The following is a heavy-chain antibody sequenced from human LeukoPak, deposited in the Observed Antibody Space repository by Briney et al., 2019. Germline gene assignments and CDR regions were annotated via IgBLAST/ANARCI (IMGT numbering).Heavy chain of an antibody. J-gene: IGHJ4*02. CDR1: GFTFSSYW. CDR2: ISYDGSNK. V-gene: IGHV3-30*18. Sequence: GGSLRLSCAASGFTFSSYWMSWVRQAPGKGLEWVAVISYDGSNKYYADSVKGRFTISRDNSKNTLYLQMNSLRAEDTAVYYCAKALYSGSYSPFDYWGQGTLVTVSS. CDR3: AKALYSGSYSPFDY. D-gene: IGHD1-26*01.